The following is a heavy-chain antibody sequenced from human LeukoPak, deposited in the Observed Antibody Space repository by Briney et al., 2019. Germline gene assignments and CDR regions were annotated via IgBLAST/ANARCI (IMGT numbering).Heavy chain of an antibody. J-gene: IGHJ3*02. CDR2: INHSGST. V-gene: IGHV4-34*01. Sequence: SETLSLTCAVYGGSFSGYYWSWIRQPPGKGLEWIGEINHSGSTNYNPSLKSRVTISADTSKNQLSLKLSSVTAADTAVYYCARTGGPTYKSSWFIWGQGTMVTVSS. CDR3: ARTGGPTYKSSWFI. CDR1: GGSFSGYY. D-gene: IGHD6-13*01.